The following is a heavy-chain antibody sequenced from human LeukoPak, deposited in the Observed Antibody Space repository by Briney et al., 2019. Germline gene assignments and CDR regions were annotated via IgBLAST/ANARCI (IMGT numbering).Heavy chain of an antibody. Sequence: ASVKVSCKASGYTFTGYYMHWVRQAPGQGLEWMGWINPNSGGTNYAQKFQGRVTMTRDTFISTAYMELSRLRSDDTAVYYCARGYCSGGSCFETNFDYWGQGTLVTVSS. V-gene: IGHV1-2*02. D-gene: IGHD2-15*01. J-gene: IGHJ4*02. CDR3: ARGYCSGGSCFETNFDY. CDR2: INPNSGGT. CDR1: GYTFTGYY.